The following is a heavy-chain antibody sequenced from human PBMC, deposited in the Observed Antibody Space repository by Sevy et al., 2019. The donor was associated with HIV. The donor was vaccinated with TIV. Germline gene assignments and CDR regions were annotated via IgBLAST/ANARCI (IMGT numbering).Heavy chain of an antibody. J-gene: IGHJ4*02. D-gene: IGHD3-10*01. CDR1: GYYFTGYY. CDR2: INPNGGGT. Sequence: ASVKVSCKASGYYFTGYYVHWVRQAPGQGLEWMGWINPNGGGTNIGQKFHGRVTMSRDTSITTAYMELTRLRSNDTGVYFCVRSVYGSGTYLNDYWGQGTMVTVSS. CDR3: VRSVYGSGTYLNDY. V-gene: IGHV1-2*02.